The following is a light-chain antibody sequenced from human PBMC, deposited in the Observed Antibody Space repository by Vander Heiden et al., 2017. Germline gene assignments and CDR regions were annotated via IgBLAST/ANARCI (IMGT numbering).Light chain of an antibody. CDR3: QSYDSSLGGHVV. CDR1: TSTIGAGYD. J-gene: IGLJ2*01. Sequence: QSVLTQPPSVSGAPGPRVTISCTGSTSTIGAGYDVHWYQQLPGTAPKLLIYDNINRPSGVPDRFSGSKSGTSASLAITGLQAEDEADYYRQSYDSSLGGHVVFGGGTKLTVL. CDR2: DNI. V-gene: IGLV1-40*01.